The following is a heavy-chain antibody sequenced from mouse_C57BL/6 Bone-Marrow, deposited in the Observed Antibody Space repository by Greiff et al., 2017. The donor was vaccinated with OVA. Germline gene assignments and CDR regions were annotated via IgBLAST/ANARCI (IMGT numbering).Heavy chain of an antibody. CDR1: GYTFTSYR. D-gene: IGHD1-1*01. J-gene: IGHJ3*01. CDR2: INPSDSDT. Sequence: QVQLQQPGAELVRPGSSVKLSCKASGYTFTSYRMDWVKQRPGQGLEWIGNINPSDSDTHYNQKFKDKATLTVDKSSSTAYMQLSSLTSEDSAVYYCATANYCDSSYDWFAYWGQGTLVTVSA. V-gene: IGHV1-61*01. CDR3: ATANYCDSSYDWFAY.